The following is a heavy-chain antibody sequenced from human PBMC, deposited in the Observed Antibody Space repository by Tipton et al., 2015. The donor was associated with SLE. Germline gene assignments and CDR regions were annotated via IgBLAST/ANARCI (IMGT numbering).Heavy chain of an antibody. CDR1: GGSLRGYY. CDR2: IYHGGST. Sequence: TLSLTCTVHGGSLRGYYWTWVRQPPGKGLEWIGEIYHGGSTKYNPSLKSRVTISVDTSKNQCFLKLNSVTAADTAVYYCARRGVVSRFDPWGQGTLVTVSS. D-gene: IGHD2-8*02. CDR3: ARRGVVSRFDP. J-gene: IGHJ5*02. V-gene: IGHV4-34*01.